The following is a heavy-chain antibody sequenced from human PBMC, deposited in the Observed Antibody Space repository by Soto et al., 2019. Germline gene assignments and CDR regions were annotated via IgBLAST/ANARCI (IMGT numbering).Heavy chain of an antibody. V-gene: IGHV1-69*13. CDR2: IIPIFGTA. D-gene: IGHD2-2*01. Sequence: SVKVSCKASGGTFSSYAISWVRQAPGQGLEWMGGIIPIFGTANYAQKFQGRVTITADESTSTAYMELSSLRSEDTAVYYCARGKTGRSFFQVVPAALRDYYYYGMDVWGQGTTVTVS. J-gene: IGHJ6*02. CDR3: ARGKTGRSFFQVVPAALRDYYYYGMDV. CDR1: GGTFSSYA.